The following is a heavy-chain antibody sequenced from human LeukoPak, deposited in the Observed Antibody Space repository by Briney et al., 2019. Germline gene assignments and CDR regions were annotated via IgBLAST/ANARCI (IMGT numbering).Heavy chain of an antibody. CDR1: GYTFTSYY. J-gene: IGHJ5*02. CDR3: ARDMELAAPSEAPCWFDP. D-gene: IGHD6-6*01. V-gene: IGHV1-46*01. CDR2: INPSGGST. Sequence: ASVKVSCKASGYTFTSYYMHWVRQAPGQGLEWMGIINPSGGSTGYAQKFQGRVTMTRDTSTSTVYMELSSLRSEDTAVYYCARDMELAAPSEAPCWFDPWGQGTLVTVSS.